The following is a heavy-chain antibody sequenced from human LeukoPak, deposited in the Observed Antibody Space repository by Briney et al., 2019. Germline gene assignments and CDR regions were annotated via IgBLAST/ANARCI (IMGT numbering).Heavy chain of an antibody. CDR2: IKSKTDGGTT. CDR3: CTDPSIAAAAPEVDYYYYYGMDV. J-gene: IGHJ6*02. Sequence: GGSLRLSCAASGFTFSNAWMNWVRQAPGKGLEWVGRIKSKTDGGTTDYAAPVKGRFTISGDDSKNTLYLQMNSLKTEDTAVYYCCTDPSIAAAAPEVDYYYYYGMDVWGQGTTVTVSS. D-gene: IGHD6-13*01. CDR1: GFTFSNAW. V-gene: IGHV3-15*07.